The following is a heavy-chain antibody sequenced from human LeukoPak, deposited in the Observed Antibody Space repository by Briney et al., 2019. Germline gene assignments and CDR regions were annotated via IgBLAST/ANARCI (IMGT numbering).Heavy chain of an antibody. J-gene: IGHJ3*02. CDR3: ARDPTTVTKGFDI. V-gene: IGHV4-59*11. CDR1: GGSISNHY. Sequence: SETLSLTCTVSGGSISNHYWTWIRQPPGKGLEWIGYISYSGSTNYNPSLRSRVTISIDTSNNQISLRLSPVTAADTAVYYCARDPTTVTKGFDIWGLGTTVTVSP. D-gene: IGHD4-17*01. CDR2: ISYSGST.